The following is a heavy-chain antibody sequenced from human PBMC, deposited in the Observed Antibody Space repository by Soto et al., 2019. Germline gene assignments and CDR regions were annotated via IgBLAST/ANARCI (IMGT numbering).Heavy chain of an antibody. J-gene: IGHJ4*02. D-gene: IGHD6-13*01. V-gene: IGHV3-30-3*01. CDR1: GFTFSSYT. CDR3: ASALNTQTPAGNVDY. CDR2: ILYDGSNQ. Sequence: GGSLRLSCAASGFTFSSYTLHWVRQAPGRGLEWVAFILYDGSNQHYADSVKGRFTISRDNSKNTLYLQMNSLRPEDTAVYYCASALNTQTPAGNVDYWGQGTLVTVSS.